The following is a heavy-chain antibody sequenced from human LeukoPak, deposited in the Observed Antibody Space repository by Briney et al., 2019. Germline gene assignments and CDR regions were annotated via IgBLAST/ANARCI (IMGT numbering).Heavy chain of an antibody. CDR2: IYSSGST. J-gene: IGHJ4*02. Sequence: SETLSLTCTVSGGSISSYYWSWIRQPPGKGLEWIGYIYSSGSTNYNPSLKSRVTISVDTSTNQFSLKVNSVTAADTAVYYCARVGTVAGTLFFEYWGQGTLVTVSS. CDR3: ARVGTVAGTLFFEY. V-gene: IGHV4-59*01. CDR1: GGSISSYY. D-gene: IGHD6-19*01.